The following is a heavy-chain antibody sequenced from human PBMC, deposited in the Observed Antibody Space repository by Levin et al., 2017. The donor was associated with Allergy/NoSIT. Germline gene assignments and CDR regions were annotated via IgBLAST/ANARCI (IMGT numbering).Heavy chain of an antibody. CDR2: INWNGGST. J-gene: IGHJ3*02. CDR3: ARVRVGAKSGAFDI. D-gene: IGHD1-26*01. V-gene: IGHV3-20*01. CDR1: GFPFDDYG. Sequence: LSLTCAASGFPFDDYGMSWVRPAPWKGLEWVSGINWNGGSTGYADSVKGRFTISRDNAKNSLYLQMNSLRAEDTALYHCARVRVGAKSGAFDIWGQGTMVTVSS.